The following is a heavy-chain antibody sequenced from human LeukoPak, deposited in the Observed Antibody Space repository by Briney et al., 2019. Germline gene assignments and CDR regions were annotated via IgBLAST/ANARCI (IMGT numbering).Heavy chain of an antibody. CDR1: GLTFSSYT. J-gene: IGHJ4*02. CDR3: AKETTMIVGGQYFDY. V-gene: IGHV3-21*04. Sequence: GGSLRLSCAASGLTFSSYTLNWVRQAPGEGLEWVSLISSSSSYSYYADSVKGRFTISRDNSKNSLYLQMHSLRTEDTALYFCAKETTMIVGGQYFDYWGQGTLVTVSS. CDR2: ISSSSSYS. D-gene: IGHD3-22*01.